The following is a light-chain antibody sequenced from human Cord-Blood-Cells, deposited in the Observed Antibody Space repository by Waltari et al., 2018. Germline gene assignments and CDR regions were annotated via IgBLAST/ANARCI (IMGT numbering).Light chain of an antibody. CDR1: SSNIGAGYV. V-gene: IGLV1-40*01. J-gene: IGLJ2*01. CDR3: QSYDSSLSGSVV. Sequence: QSVLTQPPSVSGAPGQRVTTSCPGSSSNIGAGYVLHWYQQLPGTAPKLLIYGNSNRPSGVPDRFSGSKSGTSASLAITGLQAEDEADYYCQSYDSSLSGSVVFGGGTKLTVL. CDR2: GNS.